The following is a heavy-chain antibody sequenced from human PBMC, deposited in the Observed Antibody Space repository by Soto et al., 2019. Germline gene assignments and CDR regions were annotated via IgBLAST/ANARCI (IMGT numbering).Heavy chain of an antibody. CDR1: GFTFSYYS. CDR3: ARGGSSGWLGHFDY. J-gene: IGHJ4*02. V-gene: IGHV3-30*14. Sequence: QVQLVESGGGVVQPGRSLRLSCAASGFTFSYYSFHWVRQAPGKGLEWVAVMSYDGSKEYYADSVKGRVTISRDNSKNNVYLKMNILRAEDTDVYHCARGGSSGWLGHFDYWGQGAMVNVSS. CDR2: MSYDGSKE. D-gene: IGHD6-19*01.